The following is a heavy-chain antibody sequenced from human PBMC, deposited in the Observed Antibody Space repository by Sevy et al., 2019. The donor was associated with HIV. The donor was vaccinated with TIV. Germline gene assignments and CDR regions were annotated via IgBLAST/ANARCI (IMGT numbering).Heavy chain of an antibody. J-gene: IGHJ6*02. CDR1: NFSISSGYY. CDR3: ARQSGGDRLDYYGMDV. V-gene: IGHV4-38-2*01. CDR2: TYHGGST. Sequence: SETLSLTCGVSNFSISSGYYWGWIRQTPGKGLEWIGNTYHGGSTYYNPSLKSRVASSLDTSTNKLSLRLSSVTAADTAVYYCARQSGGDRLDYYGMDVWGQGTMVTVSS. D-gene: IGHD2-21*02.